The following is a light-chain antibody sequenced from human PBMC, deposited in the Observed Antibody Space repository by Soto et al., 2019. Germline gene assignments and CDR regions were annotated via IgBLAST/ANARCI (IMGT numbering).Light chain of an antibody. Sequence: EIILTQSPATLSLSPGERATLSCGASQSVSSGYVAWYQHRPALAPRLLTHDASSRAIGIPDRFSGTKSGTDFTLTIRRLEPEDAAVYYCQQYGSSPITFGQGTRLEI. CDR1: QSVSSGY. CDR3: QQYGSSPIT. J-gene: IGKJ5*01. V-gene: IGKV3D-20*01. CDR2: DAS.